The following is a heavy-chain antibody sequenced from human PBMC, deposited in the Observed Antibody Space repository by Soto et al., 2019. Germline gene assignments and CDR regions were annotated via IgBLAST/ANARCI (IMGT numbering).Heavy chain of an antibody. V-gene: IGHV1-2*02. J-gene: IGHJ4*02. CDR3: AREGYCTNGVCYTSGY. CDR1: GYTFTGYY. CDR2: INPNSGGT. Sequence: ASVKVSCNASGYTFTGYYMHWVRQAPGQGLEWMGWINPNSGGTNYAQKFQGRVTMTRDTSISTAYMELSRLRSDDTAVYYCAREGYCTNGVCYTSGYWGQGTLVTVSS. D-gene: IGHD2-8*01.